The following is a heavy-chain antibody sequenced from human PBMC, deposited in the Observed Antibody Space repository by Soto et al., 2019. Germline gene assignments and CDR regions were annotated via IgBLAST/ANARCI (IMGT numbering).Heavy chain of an antibody. J-gene: IGHJ4*02. V-gene: IGHV1-69*04. CDR1: GGTFSSYT. Sequence: SVKVSCKASGGTFSSYTISWVRQAPGQGLEWMGRIIPILGIANYAQKFQGRVTITADKSTSTAYMEPSSLRAEDTAVYYCARDACSGGSCYSPPQSDYWGQGTLVTVSS. D-gene: IGHD2-15*01. CDR3: ARDACSGGSCYSPPQSDY. CDR2: IIPILGIA.